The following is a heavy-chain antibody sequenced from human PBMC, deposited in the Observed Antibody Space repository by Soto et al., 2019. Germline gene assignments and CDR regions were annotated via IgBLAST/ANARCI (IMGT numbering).Heavy chain of an antibody. J-gene: IGHJ4*02. CDR1: GFTFSSYA. CDR3: ARGYYDSSPYFDY. Sequence: QVQLVESGVGVVQPGRSLRLSCAASGFTFSSYAMHWVRQAPGKGLEWVAVISYDGSNKYYADSVKGRFTISRDNSKNTLYLQMNSLRAEDTAVYYCARGYYDSSPYFDYWGQGTLVTVSS. CDR2: ISYDGSNK. V-gene: IGHV3-30-3*01. D-gene: IGHD3-22*01.